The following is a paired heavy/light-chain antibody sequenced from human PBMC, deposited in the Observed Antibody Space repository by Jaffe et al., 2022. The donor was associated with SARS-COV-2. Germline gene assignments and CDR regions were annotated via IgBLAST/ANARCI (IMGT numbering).Light chain of an antibody. CDR3: HRRNDWP. J-gene: IGKJ5*01. Sequence: EIVLTQSPATLSLSPGERATLSCRASQSVSSHLAWYQQKPGQAPRLLIYDASNRATGIPARFSGSGSGTDFTLTISSLEPEDFAVYYCHRRNDWPFGQGTRLEIK. V-gene: IGKV3-11*01. CDR2: DAS. CDR1: QSVSSH.
Heavy chain of an antibody. Sequence: QVQLQESGPGLVKPSETLSLTCTVSGGSINSYYWSWIRQRPGKGLEWIGNIYYSGSTNYNPSLKSRITISVDTSKNQFSLRLSSVTAADAAVYYCARAGYDVLTGYPGALDHWGQGTLVTVSS. J-gene: IGHJ5*02. D-gene: IGHD3-9*01. CDR2: IYYSGST. CDR1: GGSINSYY. CDR3: ARAGYDVLTGYPGALDH. V-gene: IGHV4-59*01.